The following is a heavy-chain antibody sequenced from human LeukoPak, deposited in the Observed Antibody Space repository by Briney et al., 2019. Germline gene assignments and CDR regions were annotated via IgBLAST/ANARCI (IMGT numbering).Heavy chain of an antibody. Sequence: GGSLSLSCAASGFTFSSYSMNWVRQAPGKGLEWVSSISSSSSYIYYADSVKGRFTISRDNAKNSLYLQMNSLRAEDTAVYYCARDKVSTGRIAVAGTGEFDYWGQGTLVTVSS. J-gene: IGHJ4*02. V-gene: IGHV3-21*01. CDR3: ARDKVSTGRIAVAGTGEFDY. CDR2: ISSSSSYI. CDR1: GFTFSSYS. D-gene: IGHD6-19*01.